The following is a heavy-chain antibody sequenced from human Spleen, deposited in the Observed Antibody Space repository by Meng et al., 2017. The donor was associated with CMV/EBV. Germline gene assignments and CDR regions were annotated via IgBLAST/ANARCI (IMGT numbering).Heavy chain of an antibody. CDR1: A. D-gene: IGHD2-2*01. Sequence: AMHWVRQAPGKGLEWVTLISSDGRNEYYADSVKGRFSISRDLSKNTLYLQMNSLRPDDTAVYYCTTAPNIVVVAAALPGEARYFDLWGRGTLVTVSS. CDR3: TTAPNIVVVAAALPGEARYFDL. CDR2: ISSDGRNE. V-gene: IGHV3-30*04. J-gene: IGHJ2*01.